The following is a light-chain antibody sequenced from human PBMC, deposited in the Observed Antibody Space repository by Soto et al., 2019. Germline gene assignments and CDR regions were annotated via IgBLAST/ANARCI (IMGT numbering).Light chain of an antibody. CDR2: KAS. V-gene: IGKV1-5*03. Sequence: DIQMTQSPSTLSASVGDRVTITCRASQRISNLLAWFQQRPGKAPEILIYKASILESGVPSRFSGSGSGTEFTLTISSLQPDDLATYYCLQYYDYRTFGQGTKVDIK. CDR3: LQYYDYRT. CDR1: QRISNL. J-gene: IGKJ1*01.